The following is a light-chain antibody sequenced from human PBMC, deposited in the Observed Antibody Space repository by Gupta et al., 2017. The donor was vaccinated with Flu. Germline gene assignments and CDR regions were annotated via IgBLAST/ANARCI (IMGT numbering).Light chain of an antibody. J-gene: IGLJ3*02. Sequence: QSVLTQPPSASGTPRQRVTISCSGSSSNIGSNTVNWYQQLPGTAPKLLIYNNNQRPSGVPDRFSGSKSGTSASLAISGLQSEDEADYYCAAWHDSLNGWVFGGGTKLTVL. CDR3: AAWHDSLNGWV. V-gene: IGLV1-44*01. CDR2: NNN. CDR1: SSNIGSNT.